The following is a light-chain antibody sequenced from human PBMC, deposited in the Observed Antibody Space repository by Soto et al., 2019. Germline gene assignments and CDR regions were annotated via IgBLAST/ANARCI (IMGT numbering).Light chain of an antibody. J-gene: IGKJ2*01. Sequence: EIVLTQSPGTLSLSPGERATLSCRASQSVSSNYLVWYQQKPGQAPRLLIYGASSRATGIPDRFSGSGSGTEFTLTISRLEPEDFAVYYCQQYGSSPPYTFGQGTKLEIK. CDR2: GAS. V-gene: IGKV3-20*01. CDR3: QQYGSSPPYT. CDR1: QSVSSNY.